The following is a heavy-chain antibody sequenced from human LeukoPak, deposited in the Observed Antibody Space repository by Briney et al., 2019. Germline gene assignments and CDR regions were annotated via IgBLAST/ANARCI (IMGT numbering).Heavy chain of an antibody. CDR2: ISSTSSYI. D-gene: IGHD5-18*01. V-gene: IGHV3-21*01. Sequence: GGSLRLSCAASGFTFSSYSMNWVRQTPGKGLEWVSSISSTSSYISYADSVKGRFTISRDNAKNSLYLQMNSLRAEDTAVYYCAGYSYGYSDHWGQGTLVTVSS. CDR3: AGYSYGYSDH. J-gene: IGHJ5*02. CDR1: GFTFSSYS.